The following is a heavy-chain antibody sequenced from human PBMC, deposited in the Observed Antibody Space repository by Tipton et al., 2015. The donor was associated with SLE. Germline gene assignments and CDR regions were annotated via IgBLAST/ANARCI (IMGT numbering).Heavy chain of an antibody. V-gene: IGHV4-34*01. D-gene: IGHD4-17*01. CDR1: GGSFSGYY. J-gene: IGHJ4*02. Sequence: TLSLTCAFYGGSFSGYYWSWIRQPPGKGLEWIGEINHSGSTNYNPSLKSRVTISVDTSKNQFSLKLSSVTAADTAVYYCVYGDWLGLDYWGQGTLVTVSS. CDR2: INHSGST. CDR3: VYGDWLGLDY.